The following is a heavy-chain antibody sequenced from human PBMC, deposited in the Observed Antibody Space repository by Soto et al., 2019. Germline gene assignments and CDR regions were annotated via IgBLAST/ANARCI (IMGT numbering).Heavy chain of an antibody. D-gene: IGHD6-13*01. CDR2: ISGSGADT. V-gene: IGHV3-23*01. J-gene: IGHJ4*02. Sequence: EVQLLESGGGLVQPGGSLRLSCAASGFTFSNYVMSWVRLAPGKGLEWVSAISGSGADTYYTDSVKGRFTGSRDISKNTLYLQMNSLRAEDTAVYYCAKSRSANYFDSWGQGTLVTVSS. CDR1: GFTFSNYV. CDR3: AKSRSANYFDS.